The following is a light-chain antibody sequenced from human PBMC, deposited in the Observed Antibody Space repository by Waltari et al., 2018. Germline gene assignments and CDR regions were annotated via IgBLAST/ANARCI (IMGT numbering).Light chain of an antibody. CDR3: SSQSSDDVVL. CDR2: DVS. Sequence: QSALTHPVSVPGSPGQSITISLTGSRRDVGTHNSVSWYQDHPGQGPKVIIYDVSDRPSGVSARFSGSKSGNTASLTISGLQAEDEADYYCSSQSSDDVVLFGGGTKVTVL. V-gene: IGLV2-14*03. J-gene: IGLJ3*02. CDR1: RRDVGTHNS.